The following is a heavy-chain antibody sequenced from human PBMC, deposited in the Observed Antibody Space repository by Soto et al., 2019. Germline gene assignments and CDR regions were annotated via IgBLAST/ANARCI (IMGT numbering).Heavy chain of an antibody. J-gene: IGHJ4*02. V-gene: IGHV3-30*03. CDR3: AMDLYGGSSRFDY. CDR2: ISSDGINK. CDR1: RFTFSNNG. D-gene: IGHD2-15*01. Sequence: QVQLVESGGGAVQPGRSLRLSCAASRFTFSNNGIHWVRQAPGKGLEWVAVISSDGINKYYADSVKGRSTISRDNSKNTLFLQMNRLRVEDTAVYYCAMDLYGGSSRFDYWGQGTLVTVSS.